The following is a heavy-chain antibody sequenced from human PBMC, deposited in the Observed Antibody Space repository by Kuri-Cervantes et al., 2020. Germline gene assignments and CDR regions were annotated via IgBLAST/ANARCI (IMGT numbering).Heavy chain of an antibody. CDR1: GGSISSSSYY. V-gene: IGHV4-39*07. CDR2: IYYSGST. J-gene: IGHJ4*02. Sequence: SETLSLTCTVSGGSISSSSYYWGWIRQPPGKGLEWTGSIYYSGSTYYNPSLKSRVTISVDTSKNQFSLKLSSVTAADTAVYYCARTVADFFRRGSPFDYWGQGTLVTVSS. CDR3: ARTVADFFRRGSPFDY. D-gene: IGHD6-19*01.